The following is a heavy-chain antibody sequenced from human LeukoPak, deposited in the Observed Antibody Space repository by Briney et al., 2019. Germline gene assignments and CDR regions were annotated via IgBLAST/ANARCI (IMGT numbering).Heavy chain of an antibody. CDR2: ISGSGTST. V-gene: IGHV3-23*01. Sequence: PGGSLRLSCAASGFTFSSYGMSWVRQAPGKGLEWVSAISGSGTSTYYADSVKGRFTISRDNSKNTLYLQMNSLGAEDTAVYYCAKGNYDILTGYLYYFDYWGQGTLVTVSS. CDR1: GFTFSSYG. D-gene: IGHD3-9*01. J-gene: IGHJ4*02. CDR3: AKGNYDILTGYLYYFDY.